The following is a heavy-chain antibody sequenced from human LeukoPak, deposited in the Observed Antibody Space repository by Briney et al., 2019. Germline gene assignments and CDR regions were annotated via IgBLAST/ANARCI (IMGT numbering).Heavy chain of an antibody. CDR2: IYYSGST. CDR1: GDSISSSSYY. V-gene: IGHV4-39*01. J-gene: IGHJ4*02. CDR3: ARHSSDCGGDCYLFDY. Sequence: SETLSLTCAVSGDSISSSSYYWGWIRQPPGKGLEWIGSIYYSGSTYYNPSLKSRVTISVDTSKNQFSLKLSSVTAADTAVYYCARHSSDCGGDCYLFDYWGQGTLVTVSS. D-gene: IGHD2-21*02.